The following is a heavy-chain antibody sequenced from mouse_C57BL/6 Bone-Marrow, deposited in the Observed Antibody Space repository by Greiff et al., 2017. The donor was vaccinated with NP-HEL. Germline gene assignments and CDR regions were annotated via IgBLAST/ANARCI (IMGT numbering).Heavy chain of an antibody. D-gene: IGHD1-1*01. CDR3: VRLNYGSSSQAMDY. CDR1: GFSFNTYA. Sequence: EVKLMESGGGLVQPKGSLKLSCAASGFSFNTYAMNWVRQAPGKGLEWVARIRSKSNNYAPYYADSVKDRFTISRDDSESMLYLQMNNLKTEDTAMYYCVRLNYGSSSQAMDYWGQGTSVTVSS. J-gene: IGHJ4*01. CDR2: IRSKSNNYAP. V-gene: IGHV10-1*01.